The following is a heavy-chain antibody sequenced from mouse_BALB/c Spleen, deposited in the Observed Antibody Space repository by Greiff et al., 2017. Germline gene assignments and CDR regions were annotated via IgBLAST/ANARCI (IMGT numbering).Heavy chain of an antibody. CDR2: INPYNDGT. D-gene: IGHD1-1*01. Sequence: VQLQQSGPELVKPGASVKMSCKASGYTFTSYVMHWVKQKPGQGLEWIGYINPYNDGTKYNEKFKGKATLTSDKSSSTAYMELSSLTSEDSAVYYCASLYYGSSYWYFDVWGAGTTVTVSS. V-gene: IGHV1-14*01. CDR1: GYTFTSYV. J-gene: IGHJ1*01. CDR3: ASLYYGSSYWYFDV.